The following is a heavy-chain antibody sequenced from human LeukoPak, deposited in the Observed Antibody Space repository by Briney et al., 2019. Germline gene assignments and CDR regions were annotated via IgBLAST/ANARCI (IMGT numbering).Heavy chain of an antibody. CDR1: GYTFTGYY. V-gene: IGHV1-2*02. J-gene: IGHJ4*02. CDR2: INPNSGGT. Sequence: GASVKVSCKASGYTFTGYYMHWVRQAPGQGLEWMGWINPNSGGTNYAQKFQGRVTMTRDTSISTAYMELSGLRSDDTAVYYCARDLDCSSTSCYRDYWGQGTLVTVSS. D-gene: IGHD2-2*01. CDR3: ARDLDCSSTSCYRDY.